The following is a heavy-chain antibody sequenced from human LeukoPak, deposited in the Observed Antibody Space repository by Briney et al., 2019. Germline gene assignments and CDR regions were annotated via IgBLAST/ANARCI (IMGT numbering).Heavy chain of an antibody. D-gene: IGHD1-26*01. CDR2: IWYDESNK. CDR3: VRGVGVXXXNYFDH. V-gene: IGHV3-33*01. J-gene: IGHJ4*02. Sequence: VIWYDESNKYYADSVKGRFTISRDNSKNPLYLQMNSLTDDDTAVYYCVRGVGVXXXNYFDHWGQXTXXXVSS.